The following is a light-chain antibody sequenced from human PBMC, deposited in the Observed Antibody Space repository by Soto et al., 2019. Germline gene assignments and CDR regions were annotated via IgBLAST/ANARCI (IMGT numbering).Light chain of an antibody. J-gene: IGKJ2*01. CDR1: KSVSIY. V-gene: IGKV3D-11*02. CDR3: QLTDSWRRS. CDR2: DAS. Sequence: EIVLTQYPATLSVSPGERATLSCWASKSVSIYLAWYQQKPGQAPRLLIYDASNRASGIPARFSGSGVQTAFTLTINSVEPDDSAVYYCQLTDSWRRSFGQGTKLEI.